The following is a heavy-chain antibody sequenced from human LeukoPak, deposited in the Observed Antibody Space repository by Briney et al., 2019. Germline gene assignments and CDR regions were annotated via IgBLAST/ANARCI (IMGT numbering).Heavy chain of an antibody. J-gene: IGHJ2*01. Sequence: SETLSLTCAVSGGSISSYYWSWLRQPPGKGLEWIGYIYYSGSTNYNPSLESRVTISVDTSKNQFSLKLSSVTAADTAVYYCARAGVVTNPNSYWYFDLWGRGTLVTVSS. D-gene: IGHD3-3*01. CDR3: ARAGVVTNPNSYWYFDL. CDR1: GGSISSYY. V-gene: IGHV4-59*01. CDR2: IYYSGST.